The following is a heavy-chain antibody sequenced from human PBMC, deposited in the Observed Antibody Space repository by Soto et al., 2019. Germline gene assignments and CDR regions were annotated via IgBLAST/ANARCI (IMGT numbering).Heavy chain of an antibody. V-gene: IGHV4-59*01. Sequence: ETLSLTCTVSGGSISSYYWSWIRQPPGKGLEWIGYIYYSGSTNYNPSLKSRVTISVDTSKNQFSLKLSSVTAADTAVYYCASKVGFLEWLYTDDYYGMDVWGQGTTVTVSS. CDR1: GGSISSYY. D-gene: IGHD3-3*01. CDR3: ASKVGFLEWLYTDDYYGMDV. CDR2: IYYSGST. J-gene: IGHJ6*02.